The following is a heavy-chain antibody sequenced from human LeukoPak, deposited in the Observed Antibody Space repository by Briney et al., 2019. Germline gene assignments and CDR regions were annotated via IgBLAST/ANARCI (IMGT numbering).Heavy chain of an antibody. CDR1: GFTFSSYA. CDR3: ARVLEGIFGVVSGSFDY. CDR2: ISYDGSNK. V-gene: IGHV3-30-3*01. D-gene: IGHD3-3*01. Sequence: PGGSLRLSCAASGFTFSSYAMHWVRQAPGKGLEGVAVISYDGSNKYYADSVKGRFTISRDNSKNTLYLQMNSLRAEDTAVYYCARVLEGIFGVVSGSFDYWGQGTLVTVSS. J-gene: IGHJ4*02.